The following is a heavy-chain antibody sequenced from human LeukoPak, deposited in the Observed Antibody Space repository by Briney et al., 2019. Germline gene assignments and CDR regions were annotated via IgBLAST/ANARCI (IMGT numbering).Heavy chain of an antibody. CDR3: ALVATKMEYYFDY. V-gene: IGHV3-30-3*01. D-gene: IGHD2-2*01. CDR2: ISYDRSNK. Sequence: GGSLRLSCAASGFTFSSYAMHWVRQAPGKGLEWVAVISYDRSNKYYADSVKGRFTISRDNSKNTLYLQMNSLRAEDTAVYYCALVATKMEYYFDYWGQGTLVTVSS. J-gene: IGHJ4*02. CDR1: GFTFSSYA.